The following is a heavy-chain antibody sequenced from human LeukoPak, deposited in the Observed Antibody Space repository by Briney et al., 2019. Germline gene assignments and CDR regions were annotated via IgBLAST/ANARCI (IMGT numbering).Heavy chain of an antibody. CDR1: GFTFNTYT. J-gene: IGHJ4*02. D-gene: IGHD4-17*01. Sequence: GGSLRLSCAASGFTFNTYTMNWVRQAPGKGLEWVSSISSSSYIYYADSVKGRFTISRDNAKNSLYLQMNSLRAEDTAVYYCARDFYGDYSFDYWGQGTLVTVSS. V-gene: IGHV3-21*01. CDR2: ISSSSYI. CDR3: ARDFYGDYSFDY.